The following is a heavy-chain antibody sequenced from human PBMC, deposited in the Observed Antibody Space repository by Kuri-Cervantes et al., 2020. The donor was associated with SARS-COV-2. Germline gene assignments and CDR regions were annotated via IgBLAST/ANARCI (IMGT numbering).Heavy chain of an antibody. J-gene: IGHJ5*02. CDR2: IYTSGST. V-gene: IGHV4-4*07. D-gene: IGHD3-3*01. CDR1: GGSISSYY. CDR3: AKYGTDDYLSTYFGRGSWFDP. Sequence: SETLSLTCTVSGGSISSYYWSWIRQPAGKGLEWIGRIYTSGSTNYNPSRKSRVTMSVDPSKNQFSLKLSSVTAADAAVYFCAKYGTDDYLSTYFGRGSWFDPWAQGTLVTVSS.